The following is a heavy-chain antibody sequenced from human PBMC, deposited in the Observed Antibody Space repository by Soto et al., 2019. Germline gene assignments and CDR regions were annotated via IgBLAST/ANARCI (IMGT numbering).Heavy chain of an antibody. Sequence: ETLSLTCTVSGGSISNYYWSWIRQPAGKGLEWIGRIYTSGNTNYNPSLKGRVTMSVDMSKNQFSLKLSSVATADTAVYYCAREDNCDHGRAFDPWCPGALVTVSS. CDR2: IYTSGNT. D-gene: IGHD1-1*01. V-gene: IGHV4-4*07. CDR1: GGSISNYY. CDR3: AREDNCDHGRAFDP. J-gene: IGHJ5*02.